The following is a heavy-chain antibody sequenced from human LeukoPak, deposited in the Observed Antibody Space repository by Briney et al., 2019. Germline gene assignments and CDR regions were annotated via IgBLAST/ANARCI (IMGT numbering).Heavy chain of an antibody. CDR3: ARGKRITMVRGVMRNWFDP. CDR1: GGSFSGYY. CDR2: INHSGST. D-gene: IGHD3-10*01. V-gene: IGHV4-34*01. J-gene: IGHJ5*02. Sequence: SETLSLTCAVYGGSFSGYYWSWIRQPPGKGLEWIGEINHSGSTNYNPSLKSRVTISVDTSKNQFSLKLSSVTAADTAVYYCARGKRITMVRGVMRNWFDPWGQGTLVTVSS.